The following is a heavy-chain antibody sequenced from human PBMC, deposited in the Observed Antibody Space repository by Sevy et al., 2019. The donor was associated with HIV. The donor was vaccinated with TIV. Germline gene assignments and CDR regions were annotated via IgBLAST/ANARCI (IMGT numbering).Heavy chain of an antibody. Sequence: SETLSLTCAVSGYSINSGYLWGWIRQPPGKGLEWAGGIYRNGSTYYHPSLKSRVTISVDTSKNQFSLKLNSVTVEDTAVYFCARQNFYSTSGYGVDFWGQGTLVTVSS. V-gene: IGHV4-38-2*01. D-gene: IGHD3-22*01. CDR2: IYRNGST. CDR3: ARQNFYSTSGYGVDF. J-gene: IGHJ4*02. CDR1: GYSINSGYL.